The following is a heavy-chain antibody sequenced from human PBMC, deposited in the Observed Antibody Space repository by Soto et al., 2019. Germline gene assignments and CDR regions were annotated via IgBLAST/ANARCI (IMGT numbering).Heavy chain of an antibody. J-gene: IGHJ6*02. CDR3: TLSYGDSYYYYYGMDV. CDR1: GFSFSRYT. D-gene: IGHD4-17*01. V-gene: IGHV5-51*07. Sequence: EMQLVQSGAEVKKSGESLKISCVGSGFSFSRYTVGWVHQVPGKGLEWMGVIHPGDSDTRYSPSFQGQVTISADKSISTAYLQWSSLKASDTAMYYCTLSYGDSYYYYYGMDVWGQGTTVTVSS. CDR2: IHPGDSDT.